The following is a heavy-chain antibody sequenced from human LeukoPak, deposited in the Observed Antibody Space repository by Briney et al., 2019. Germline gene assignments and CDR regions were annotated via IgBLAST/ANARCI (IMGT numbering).Heavy chain of an antibody. V-gene: IGHV4-39*01. J-gene: IGHJ5*02. D-gene: IGHD5-24*01. CDR3: ARHASRGKGFDA. CDR1: GGSISSSSYY. Sequence: PSETLSLTCTVSGGSISSSSYYWGWIRQPPGKGLEWIGSIYYSGSTYYNPSLKSRVTISVDTSKNQFSLKLSSVTAAETAVYYCARHASRGKGFDAWGQGTLVTVSS. CDR2: IYYSGST.